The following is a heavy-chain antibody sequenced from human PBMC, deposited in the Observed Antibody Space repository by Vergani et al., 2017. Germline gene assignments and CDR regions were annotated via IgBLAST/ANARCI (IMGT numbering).Heavy chain of an antibody. V-gene: IGHV1-18*04. Sequence: QVQLVQSGAEVKKPGASVKVSCKASGYTFTSYGISWVRQAPGQGLEWMGWISAYNGNTNYAQKLQGRVTMTTDTSTSTVYMELSSLRSEDTAVYYCARGPRWELLSFAFDIWGQGTMVTVSS. J-gene: IGHJ3*02. CDR3: ARGPRWELLSFAFDI. CDR1: GYTFTSYG. CDR2: ISAYNGNT. D-gene: IGHD1-26*01.